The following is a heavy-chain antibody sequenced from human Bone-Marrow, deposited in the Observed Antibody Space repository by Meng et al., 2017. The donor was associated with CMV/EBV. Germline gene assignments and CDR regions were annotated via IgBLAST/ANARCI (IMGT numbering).Heavy chain of an antibody. CDR2: ILPVLDLT. CDR3: ARDVMATT. V-gene: IGHV1-69*04. CDR1: GGNFNGYS. Sequence: SVKVSCKSSGGNFNGYSISWVRQAPGQGLEWMGRILPVLDLTNYSQKFQGRVTITADKDTTTAYLELRGLTSDDTVVYYCARDVMATTWGQGTLVTVSS. D-gene: IGHD5-24*01. J-gene: IGHJ5*02.